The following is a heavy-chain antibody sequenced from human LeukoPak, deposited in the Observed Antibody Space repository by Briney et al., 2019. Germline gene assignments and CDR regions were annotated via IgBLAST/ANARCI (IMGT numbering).Heavy chain of an antibody. Sequence: GGSLRLSCAASGFTFSSYAMSWVRQAPGKGLEWVSAISGSGGSTCCADSVKGRFTISRDNSKNTLYLQMNSLRAEDTAVYYCAKDVRNSFAAYGMDVWGQGTTVTVSS. J-gene: IGHJ6*02. D-gene: IGHD2-21*01. V-gene: IGHV3-23*01. CDR3: AKDVRNSFAAYGMDV. CDR1: GFTFSSYA. CDR2: ISGSGGST.